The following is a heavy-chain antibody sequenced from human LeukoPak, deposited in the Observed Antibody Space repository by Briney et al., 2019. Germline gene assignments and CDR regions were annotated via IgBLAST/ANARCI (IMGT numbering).Heavy chain of an antibody. V-gene: IGHV4-39*07. Sequence: SETLSLTCTVSGGSIRSWNDYWGWIRQPPGKGLEYIGSIYYTGTTYYKSSLKSRVTISVDTSKNQFSLKLNSVTAADTAVYYCARGGTGRRSSIAARRGHFRFDPWGQGTLVTVSS. J-gene: IGHJ5*02. CDR3: ARGGTGRRSSIAARRGHFRFDP. CDR2: IYYTGTT. CDR1: GGSIRSWNDY. D-gene: IGHD6-6*01.